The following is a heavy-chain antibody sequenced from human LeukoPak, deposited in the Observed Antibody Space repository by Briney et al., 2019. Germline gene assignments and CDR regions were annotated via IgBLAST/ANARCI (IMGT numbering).Heavy chain of an antibody. J-gene: IGHJ4*02. Sequence: SGTLSLTCAVSGGSISSSNWWSWIRPPPGKGLEWIGEIYHSGSTNYNPSLKSRVTISVDTSKNQFSLKLSSVTAADTAVYYCARDEGSGSYGYWGQGTLVTVSS. V-gene: IGHV4-4*02. D-gene: IGHD3-10*01. CDR1: GGSISSSNW. CDR2: IYHSGST. CDR3: ARDEGSGSYGY.